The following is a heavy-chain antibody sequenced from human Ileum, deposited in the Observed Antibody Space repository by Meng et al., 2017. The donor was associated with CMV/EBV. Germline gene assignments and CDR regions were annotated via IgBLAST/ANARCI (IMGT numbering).Heavy chain of an antibody. CDR1: GGYISNYF. D-gene: IGHD1-26*01. CDR3: AREGRNSGSYLAAFDI. CDR2: MHASGNT. J-gene: IGHJ3*02. V-gene: IGHV4-4*07. Sequence: LLGSGPGLAKALGTLSLTCTVSGGYISNYFWSWIRQPAGKGLEWVSRMHASGNTNYNPSLKSRLIMSVDTSKSQLSLKLTSVTAADTAIYYCAREGRNSGSYLAAFDIWGLGTMVTVSS.